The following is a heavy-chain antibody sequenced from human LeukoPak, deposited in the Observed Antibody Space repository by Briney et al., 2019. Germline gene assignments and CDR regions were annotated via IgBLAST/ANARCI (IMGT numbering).Heavy chain of an antibody. V-gene: IGHV4-4*07. J-gene: IGHJ4*02. Sequence: SETLSLTCAVSGGSISSYYWSWIRQPAGKGLEWIGRIHTSGSTDYNPSFKSRVTMSVDTSKNQFSLKVRSVTAADTAVYYCAREGSATARPFVSNDYRGQGTLVTVSS. D-gene: IGHD6-6*01. CDR2: IHTSGST. CDR1: GGSISSYY. CDR3: AREGSATARPFVSNDY.